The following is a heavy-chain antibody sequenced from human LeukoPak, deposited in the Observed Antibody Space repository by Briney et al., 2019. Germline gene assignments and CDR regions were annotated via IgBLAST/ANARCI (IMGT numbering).Heavy chain of an antibody. CDR3: ARDGLDPGSVLRPFGTLYYYYYGMDV. D-gene: IGHD3-10*01. J-gene: IGHJ6*02. CDR1: GYTFTSYG. V-gene: IGHV1-18*01. CDR2: ISAYNGNT. Sequence: ASVKVSCKASGYTFTSYGISWVRQAPGQVLEWMGWISAYNGNTNYAQKLQGRVTMTTDTSTSTAYMELRSLRSDDTAVYYCARDGLDPGSVLRPFGTLYYYYYGMDVWGQGTTVAVSS.